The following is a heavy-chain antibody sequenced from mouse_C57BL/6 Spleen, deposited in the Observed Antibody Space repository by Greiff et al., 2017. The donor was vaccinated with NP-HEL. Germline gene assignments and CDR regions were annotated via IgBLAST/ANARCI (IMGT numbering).Heavy chain of an antibody. Sequence: VQLQQSGAELVRPGASVKLSCTASGFNIKDDYMHWVKQRPEQGLEWIGWIDPENGDTEYASKFQGKATIPADTSSNTAYLQLSSLTSEDTAVYYCTTNGNYGYAMDYWGQGTSVTVSS. CDR3: TTNGNYGYAMDY. J-gene: IGHJ4*01. CDR2: IDPENGDT. D-gene: IGHD2-1*01. V-gene: IGHV14-4*01. CDR1: GFNIKDDY.